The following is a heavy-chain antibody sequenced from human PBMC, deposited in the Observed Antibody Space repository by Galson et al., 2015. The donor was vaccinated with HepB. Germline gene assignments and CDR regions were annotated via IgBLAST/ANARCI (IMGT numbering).Heavy chain of an antibody. D-gene: IGHD2-21*02. CDR3: ARFVVVTATFNPRYFDY. V-gene: IGHV3-7*01. J-gene: IGHJ4*02. CDR1: GFTFSNYY. Sequence: SLRLSCGASGFTFSNYYMSWVRQAPGKGLEWVANIKQDGSETYCVDSVKGRFTISRDNAKNSLYLQMNSLRAEDTAVYYCARFVVVTATFNPRYFDYWGQGTLVPVSS. CDR2: IKQDGSET.